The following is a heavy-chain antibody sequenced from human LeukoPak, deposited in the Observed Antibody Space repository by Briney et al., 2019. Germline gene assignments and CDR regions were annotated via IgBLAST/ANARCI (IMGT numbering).Heavy chain of an antibody. V-gene: IGHV1-18*01. CDR2: ISANNGNTKYNT. CDR1: GYTFTSYG. CDR3: ARDRDRSGSQSY. J-gene: IGHJ4*02. Sequence: ALVKVSCKASGYTFTSYGISWVRQAPGQGLEWMGWISANNGNTKYNTKYAQNLQGRVTMTTDISTSTAYMELRTLRSDDTAVYYCARDRDRSGSQSYWGQGTLVTVSS. D-gene: IGHD1-26*01.